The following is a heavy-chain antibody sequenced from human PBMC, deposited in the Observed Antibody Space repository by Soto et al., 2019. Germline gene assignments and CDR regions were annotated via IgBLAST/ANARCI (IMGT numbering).Heavy chain of an antibody. CDR3: ARHATYYDILSGYYFDY. CDR1: GYSFISDW. J-gene: IGHJ4*02. Sequence: DSLTISGKGSGYSFISDWIALVRQMPGKGLEWMAIINPGDSETKYSPSFEVQVIISADKSINTAYLQWSSLKASDTAMYYCARHATYYDILSGYYFDYWGQGTQVSVSS. CDR2: INPGDSET. V-gene: IGHV5-51*01. D-gene: IGHD3-9*01.